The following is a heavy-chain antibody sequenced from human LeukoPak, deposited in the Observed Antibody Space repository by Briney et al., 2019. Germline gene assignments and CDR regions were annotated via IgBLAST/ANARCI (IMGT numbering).Heavy chain of an antibody. Sequence: GASVKVSCKASGYTFTSYSIHWVRQAPGQGLEWMGRIIPILGIANYAQKFQGRVTITADKSTSTAYMELSSLRSEDTAAYYCADDCSGGSCYGGHTWFDPWGQGTLVTVSS. V-gene: IGHV1-69*02. D-gene: IGHD2-15*01. J-gene: IGHJ5*02. CDR3: ADDCSGGSCYGGHTWFDP. CDR2: IIPILGIA. CDR1: GYTFTSYS.